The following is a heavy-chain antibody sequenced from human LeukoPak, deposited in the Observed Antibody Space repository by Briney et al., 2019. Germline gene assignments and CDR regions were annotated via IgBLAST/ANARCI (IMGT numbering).Heavy chain of an antibody. V-gene: IGHV1-2*04. D-gene: IGHD5-12*01. CDR3: ARPWSDVDIVALGY. Sequence: ASVKVSCKASGYTFTGYYMHWVRQAPGQGLEWMGWINPNSGGTNYPQKFQGWVTMTRDTSISTAYMELSRLRSDDTAVYYCARPWSDVDIVALGYWGQGTLVTVSS. J-gene: IGHJ4*02. CDR1: GYTFTGYY. CDR2: INPNSGGT.